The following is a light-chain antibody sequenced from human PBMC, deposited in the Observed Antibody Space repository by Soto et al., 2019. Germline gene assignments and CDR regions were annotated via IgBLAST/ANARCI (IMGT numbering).Light chain of an antibody. Sequence: AIQMTQSPSSLSASVGDRVTITCRASQGIRNDLGWYQQKPGKAPKLLFYAASSLQSGVPSRFSGSGSGTDFTLTISSLQPEEFATYYCLQDYNYPRTFGQVTKVDIK. J-gene: IGKJ1*01. CDR2: AAS. CDR1: QGIRND. V-gene: IGKV1-6*01. CDR3: LQDYNYPRT.